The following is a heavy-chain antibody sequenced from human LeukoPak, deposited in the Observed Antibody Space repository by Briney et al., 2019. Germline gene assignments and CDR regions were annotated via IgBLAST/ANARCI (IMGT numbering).Heavy chain of an antibody. CDR3: AKANWNPYYFDY. Sequence: GGSLRLSCAASGFTFSSYAMSWVRQAPGKGLEWVSAISGSGGSTYYADSVKGRFTISRDNSKNTLYLQMNGLRAEDTAVYYCAKANWNPYYFDYWGQGTLVTVSS. CDR1: GFTFSSYA. J-gene: IGHJ4*02. V-gene: IGHV3-23*01. D-gene: IGHD1-1*01. CDR2: ISGSGGST.